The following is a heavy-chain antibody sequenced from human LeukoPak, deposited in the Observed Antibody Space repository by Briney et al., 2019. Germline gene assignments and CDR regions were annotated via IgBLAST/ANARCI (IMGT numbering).Heavy chain of an antibody. CDR3: ATEGAAAAGLDY. V-gene: IGHV4-34*01. J-gene: IGHJ4*02. CDR2: IYYSGST. D-gene: IGHD6-13*01. CDR1: GGSFSGYY. Sequence: KASETLSLTCAVYGGSFSGYYWSWIRQPPGKGLEWIGSIYYSGSTYYNPSLKSRVTISVDTSKNQFSLKLSSVTAADTAVYYCATEGAAAAGLDYWGQGTLVTVSS.